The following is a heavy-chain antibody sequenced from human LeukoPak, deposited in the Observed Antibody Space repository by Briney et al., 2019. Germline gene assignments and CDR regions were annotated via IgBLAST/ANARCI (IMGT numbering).Heavy chain of an antibody. CDR1: GFTFSNYA. CDR3: AKYFYDSGSYSFDY. V-gene: IGHV3-23*01. CDR2: IDGGGGDT. D-gene: IGHD3-10*01. Sequence: GGSLRLSCAVSGFTFSNYAMSWVRQAPAKGLGWVSAIDGGGGDTYYADSVQGRFIISRDNSKNMLYLQMNSLRAEDTAAYYCAKYFYDSGSYSFDYWGQGALVTVSS. J-gene: IGHJ4*02.